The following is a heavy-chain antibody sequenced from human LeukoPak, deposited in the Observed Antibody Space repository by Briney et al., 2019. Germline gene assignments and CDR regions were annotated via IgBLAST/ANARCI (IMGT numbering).Heavy chain of an antibody. V-gene: IGHV3-7*05. CDR3: ARGSGTYQIFDY. Sequence: PGGSLRLSCAASGFTFSSYWMSWVRQAPGQGLEWVANIKPGGSEKYYVDSVTSRFTISRDNAQNSLYLQMNSLRAEDTAVYYCARGSGTYQIFDYWGQGTLVTVSS. CDR2: IKPGGSEK. CDR1: GFTFSSYW. D-gene: IGHD1-26*01. J-gene: IGHJ4*02.